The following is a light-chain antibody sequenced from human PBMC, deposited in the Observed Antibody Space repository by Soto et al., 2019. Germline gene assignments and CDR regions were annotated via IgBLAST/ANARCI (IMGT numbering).Light chain of an antibody. V-gene: IGLV2-18*02. J-gene: IGLJ1*01. CDR2: DVG. CDR3: TSYATGSAYV. CDR1: SSDVGGYNR. Sequence: QSALTQPPSVSGSPGQSVTISCTGTSSDVGGYNRVSWYQQPPGKAPKLLIYDVGNRPSGGSTRFSGSKSGNTASLTISGLQAEDEADYYCTSYATGSAYVFGPGTKVTVL.